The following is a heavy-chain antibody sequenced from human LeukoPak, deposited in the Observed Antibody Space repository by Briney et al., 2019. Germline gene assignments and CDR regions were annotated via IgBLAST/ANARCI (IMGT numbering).Heavy chain of an antibody. V-gene: IGHV3-48*01. Sequence: PGGSLRLSCAASGFTFSSYSTKWVRQAPGKGLEWVSYISSSSSTIYYADSVKGRFTISRDNAKNSLYLQMNSLRAEDTAVYYCAREGRWFEFDYWGQGTLVTVSS. CDR2: ISSSSSTI. D-gene: IGHD3-10*01. J-gene: IGHJ4*02. CDR3: AREGRWFEFDY. CDR1: GFTFSSYS.